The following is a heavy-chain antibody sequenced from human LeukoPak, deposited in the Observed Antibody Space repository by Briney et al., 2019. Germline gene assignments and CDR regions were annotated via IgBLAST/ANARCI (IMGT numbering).Heavy chain of an antibody. CDR3: ARGRSFGFDFDS. CDR1: GVSINTCCYY. J-gene: IGHJ4*02. D-gene: IGHD3-3*02. CDR2: KYYSGST. Sequence: PSETLSLTCAVSGVSINTCCYYWTWIRQPPGKGLEWIGYKYYSGSTRCNSSLRSRLSLSLDTSNNQFSLKLSSVTAADTAVYYCARGRSFGFDFDSWGQGTLVIVSS. V-gene: IGHV4-61*01.